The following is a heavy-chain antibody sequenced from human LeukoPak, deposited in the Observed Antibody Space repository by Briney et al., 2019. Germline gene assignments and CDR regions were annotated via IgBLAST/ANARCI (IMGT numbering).Heavy chain of an antibody. CDR3: AKVDYWSPENYFDS. Sequence: PGGSLRLSCVASGFPFRSYAMTWVRQTPGKGLESVSVITDDEDTYHADSVRGRFTISRDNSQNTVFLQMNSLRVEDTAVYYCAKVDYWSPENYFDSWGQGTLVTVSS. CDR1: GFPFRSYA. CDR2: ITDDEDT. D-gene: IGHD1-1*01. V-gene: IGHV3-23*01. J-gene: IGHJ4*02.